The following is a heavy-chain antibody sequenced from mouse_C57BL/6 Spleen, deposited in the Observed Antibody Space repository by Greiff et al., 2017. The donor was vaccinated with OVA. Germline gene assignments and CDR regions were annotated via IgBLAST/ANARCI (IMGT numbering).Heavy chain of an antibody. Sequence: VQLPQSGAELVRPGASVTLSCTASGYTFTDYEMHWVKQTPVHGLEWIGAIGPETGGTAYNQKFKGKAILTADKSSSTAYMELRSLTSEDSAVYYCTRVLYYYGSSRGYFDYWGQGTTLTVSS. CDR2: IGPETGGT. D-gene: IGHD1-1*01. CDR1: GYTFTDYE. J-gene: IGHJ2*01. V-gene: IGHV1-15*01. CDR3: TRVLYYYGSSRGYFDY.